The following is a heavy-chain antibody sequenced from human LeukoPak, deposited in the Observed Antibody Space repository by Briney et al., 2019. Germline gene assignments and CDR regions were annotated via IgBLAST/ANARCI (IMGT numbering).Heavy chain of an antibody. Sequence: SETLSLTCTVSGGSINNYQWSWIRQPAGKGLEWIGRIYNTGSTNYNPSLKSRVTISVDTSKNQLSLKLSSVTAADTAVYYCARGVNLGYCSSTSCRSRFDYWGQGTLVTVSS. CDR2: IYNTGST. D-gene: IGHD2-2*01. J-gene: IGHJ4*02. CDR3: ARGVNLGYCSSTSCRSRFDY. V-gene: IGHV4-4*07. CDR1: GGSINNYQ.